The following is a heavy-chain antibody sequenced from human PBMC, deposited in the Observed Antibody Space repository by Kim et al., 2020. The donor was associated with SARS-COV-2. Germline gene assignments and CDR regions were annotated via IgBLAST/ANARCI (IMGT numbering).Heavy chain of an antibody. V-gene: IGHV3-23*01. CDR1: GFTFSSYA. D-gene: IGHD3-9*01. J-gene: IGHJ4*02. CDR2: IINIGAST. Sequence: GGSLRLSCAASGFTFSSYAMSWARQAPGKGLEWVSAIINIGASTYYAASVKGRFTISRDKSKNTLYLQMNSLRTEDTAVYYCAKRPGYYFDCWGQGTLVTVSS. CDR3: AKRPGYYFDC.